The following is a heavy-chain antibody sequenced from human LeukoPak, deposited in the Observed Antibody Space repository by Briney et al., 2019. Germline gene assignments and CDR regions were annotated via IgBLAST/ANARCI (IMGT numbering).Heavy chain of an antibody. V-gene: IGHV3-23*01. CDR2: ISGSGGST. Sequence: GGSLRLSCAASGFTFSSYSMNWVRQAPGKGLEWVSVISGSGGSTYYAESVKGRFTISRDNSKNTLYLQMNSLRAEDTAVYYCAKETGRVDSSYWGQGTLVTVSS. CDR1: GFTFSSYS. CDR3: AKETGRVDSSY. J-gene: IGHJ4*02. D-gene: IGHD1-1*01.